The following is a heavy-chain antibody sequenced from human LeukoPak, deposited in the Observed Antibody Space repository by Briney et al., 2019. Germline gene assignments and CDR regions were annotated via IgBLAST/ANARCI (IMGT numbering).Heavy chain of an antibody. V-gene: IGHV1-69*05. D-gene: IGHD3-3*01. CDR2: IIPIFGTA. CDR3: ARDRDLFWSGRYYMDV. J-gene: IGHJ6*03. CDR1: GGTFSSYA. Sequence: AASVKVSCKASGGTFSSYAISWVRQAPGQGLEWMGGIIPIFGTANYAQKFQGRVTITTDESTSIAYMELSSLRSEDTAVYYCARDRDLFWSGRYYMDVWGKGTTVTVSS.